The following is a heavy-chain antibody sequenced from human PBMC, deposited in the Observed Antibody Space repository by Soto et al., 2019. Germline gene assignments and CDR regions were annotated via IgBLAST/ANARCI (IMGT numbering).Heavy chain of an antibody. CDR2: ISSSSSYT. CDR1: GFTFSDYY. CDR3: ARVDPESQLLFDY. D-gene: IGHD2-2*01. Sequence: QVQLVESGGGLVKPGGSLRLSCAASGFTFSDYYMSWIRQAPGKGLEWVSYISSSSSYTNYADSVKGRFTISRDNAKNSLYLQMNSLRAEDTAVYYCARVDPESQLLFDYWGQGTLVTVSS. V-gene: IGHV3-11*06. J-gene: IGHJ4*02.